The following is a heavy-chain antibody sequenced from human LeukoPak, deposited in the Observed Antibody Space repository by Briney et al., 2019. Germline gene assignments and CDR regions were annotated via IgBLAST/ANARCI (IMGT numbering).Heavy chain of an antibody. D-gene: IGHD2-2*01. V-gene: IGHV3-30*18. J-gene: IGHJ4*02. CDR3: AKEGIGEYQLPGGNYFDY. CDR1: GFTFSSYG. CDR2: ISYDGSNK. Sequence: AGGSLRLSCAASGFTFSSYGMHWVRQAPGKGLEWVAVISYDGSNKYYADFVKGRFTISRDNSKNTLYLQMNSLRAEDTAVYYCAKEGIGEYQLPGGNYFDYWGQGTLVTVSS.